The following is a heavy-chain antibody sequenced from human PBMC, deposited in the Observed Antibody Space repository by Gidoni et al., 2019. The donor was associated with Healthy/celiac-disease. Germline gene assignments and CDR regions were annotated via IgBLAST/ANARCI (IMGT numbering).Heavy chain of an antibody. D-gene: IGHD2-15*01. Sequence: QVQLVQSGAEVKKPGSSVKVSCKASGGTFSSYAISWVRQAPGQGLEWMGGIIPIFGTANYAQKFQGRVTITADESTSTAYMELSSLRSEDTAVYYCARDNTLYCSGGSCYSHAFDIWGQGTMVTVSS. J-gene: IGHJ3*02. CDR3: ARDNTLYCSGGSCYSHAFDI. CDR2: IIPIFGTA. V-gene: IGHV1-69*01. CDR1: GGTFSSYA.